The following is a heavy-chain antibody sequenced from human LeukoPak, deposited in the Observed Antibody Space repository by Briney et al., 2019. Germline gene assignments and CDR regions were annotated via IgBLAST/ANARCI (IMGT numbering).Heavy chain of an antibody. Sequence: PGGSLRLSCAGSGFTFSSYAMSWVRQAPGKGLEWVSAISGSGGSTYYADSVKGRFTISRDNSKNTLYLQMNSLRAEDTAVYYCAKFTHCSSTSCYPSDYWGQGTLVTVSS. CDR1: GFTFSSYA. J-gene: IGHJ4*02. V-gene: IGHV3-23*01. CDR3: AKFTHCSSTSCYPSDY. D-gene: IGHD2-2*01. CDR2: ISGSGGST.